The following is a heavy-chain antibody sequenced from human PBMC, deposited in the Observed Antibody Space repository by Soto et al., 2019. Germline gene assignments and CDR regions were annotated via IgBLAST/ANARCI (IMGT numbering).Heavy chain of an antibody. D-gene: IGHD3-22*01. J-gene: IGHJ3*01. Sequence: LRLSCATSGFTVDDYAMHWVRQAPGKGLEWVSGISWNSETIDYADSVKGRFTISRDNAKSSLFLQMNSLRAEDTAVYYCARGDYHDTSGPFSDAFGAWGQGTMVTVSS. CDR3: ARGDYHDTSGPFSDAFGA. CDR2: ISWNSETI. V-gene: IGHV3-9*01. CDR1: GFTVDDYA.